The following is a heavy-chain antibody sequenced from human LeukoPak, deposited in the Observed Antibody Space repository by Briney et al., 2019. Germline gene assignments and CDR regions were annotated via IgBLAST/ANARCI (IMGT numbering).Heavy chain of an antibody. J-gene: IGHJ4*02. CDR1: GFTLSSYG. V-gene: IGHV3-23*01. CDR3: AKHYYDTSGSFYCFDS. Sequence: GGSLRLSCAAFGFTLSSYGMSWVRQAPGKGLEWVSDISVSGGSTHYADSVKGRFTMSRDNSKTTLYLQMNSLRPEDTAVYYCAKHYYDTSGSFYCFDSWGQGTLVTVSS. CDR2: ISVSGGST. D-gene: IGHD3-22*01.